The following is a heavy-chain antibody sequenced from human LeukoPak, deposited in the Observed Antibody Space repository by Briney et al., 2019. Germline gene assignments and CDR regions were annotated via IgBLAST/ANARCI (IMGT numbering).Heavy chain of an antibody. CDR3: AKGMGLGYYGSGSTLDY. V-gene: IGHV3-23*01. D-gene: IGHD3-10*01. CDR2: ISGSGGST. Sequence: GGSLRLSCAASGFTFSSYAMSWVRQAPGKGLEWVSAISGSGGSTYYADSVKGRFTISRDNAKNSLYLQMNSLRAEDTALYYCAKGMGLGYYGSGSTLDYWGQGTLVTVSS. CDR1: GFTFSSYA. J-gene: IGHJ4*02.